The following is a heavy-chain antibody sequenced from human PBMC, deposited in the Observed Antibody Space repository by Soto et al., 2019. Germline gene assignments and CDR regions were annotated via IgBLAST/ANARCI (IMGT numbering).Heavy chain of an antibody. Sequence: SETLYLTCTVSGGSISSYYWRWIRQPPGKGLEWIGYIYYSGSANYNPSLKSRVTISVDTSKNQFSLKLSSVTAADTAVYYCARGRYCSSTSCEPYYYYYMDVWGKETTVTVSS. V-gene: IGHV4-59*01. J-gene: IGHJ6*03. CDR1: GGSISSYY. CDR3: ARGRYCSSTSCEPYYYYYMDV. D-gene: IGHD2-2*01. CDR2: IYYSGSA.